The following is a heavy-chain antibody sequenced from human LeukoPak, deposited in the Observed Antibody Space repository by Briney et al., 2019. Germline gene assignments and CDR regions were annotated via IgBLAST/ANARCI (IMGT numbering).Heavy chain of an antibody. Sequence: PGGSLRLSCAASGFTFSSYSMNWVRQAPGKGLEWVSYISSSSSTIYYADSVKGRFTISRDNAKNSLYLQMNSLRAEDTAVYYCARSKTPATYDAFDIWGQGTMVTVSS. J-gene: IGHJ3*02. CDR3: ARSKTPATYDAFDI. CDR2: ISSSSSTI. V-gene: IGHV3-48*01. D-gene: IGHD1-26*01. CDR1: GFTFSSYS.